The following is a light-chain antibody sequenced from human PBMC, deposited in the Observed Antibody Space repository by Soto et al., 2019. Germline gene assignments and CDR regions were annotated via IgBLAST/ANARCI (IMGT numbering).Light chain of an antibody. CDR2: EVS. J-gene: IGLJ2*01. CDR1: SSDVGRYDY. Sequence: QSVLTQPASVSGSPGQSITISCTGTSSDVGRYDYVSWYQQLPGKAPKLMISEVSNRPLGVSDRFSGSKSGNTASLTISGLQAEDEADYYCTSYTTINTILFGGGTKVTVL. CDR3: TSYTTINTIL. V-gene: IGLV2-14*01.